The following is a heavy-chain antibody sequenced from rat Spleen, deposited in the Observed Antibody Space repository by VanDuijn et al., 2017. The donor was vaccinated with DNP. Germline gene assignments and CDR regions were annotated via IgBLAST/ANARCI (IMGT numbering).Heavy chain of an antibody. CDR2: IWSSGPT. D-gene: IGHD1-11*01. V-gene: IGHV2S12*01. Sequence: VQLVESGGGLVQPGRSLKLSCAASGFTFSAYYVAWVRQPPGKGLEWIGAIWSSGPTAYNSALQSRLSISRDTSKSQVFLEMNSLQTEDTGMYFCVRRNGGLDYWGQGVMVIVSS. J-gene: IGHJ2*01. CDR1: GFTFSAYY. CDR3: VRRNGGLDY.